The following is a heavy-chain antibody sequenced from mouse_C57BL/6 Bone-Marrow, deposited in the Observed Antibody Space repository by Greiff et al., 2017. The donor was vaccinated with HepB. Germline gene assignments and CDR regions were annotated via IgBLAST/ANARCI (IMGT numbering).Heavy chain of an antibody. CDR1: GYTFTSYW. J-gene: IGHJ2*01. V-gene: IGHV1-5*01. CDR2: IYPGNSDT. D-gene: IGHD1-1*01. CDR3: TRCHLSLFDY. Sequence: EVKLQQSGPVLARPGASVKMSCKTSGYTFTSYWMHWVKQRPGQGLEWIGAIYPGNSDTSYNQKFKGKAKLTAVTSASTAYMELSSLTNEDSAVYYCTRCHLSLFDYWGQGTTLTVSS.